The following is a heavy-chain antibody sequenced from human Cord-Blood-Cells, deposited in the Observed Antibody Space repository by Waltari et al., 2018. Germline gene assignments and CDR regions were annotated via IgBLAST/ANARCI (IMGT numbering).Heavy chain of an antibody. CDR3: ARSHHCSSTSCYYYYYYMDV. Sequence: QVQLVQSGAEVKKPGSSVKVYCKAYGATFSSYAISWVRQAPGQGLEWMGGIIPIFGTANYAQKFQGRVTITADESTSTAYMELSSLRSEDTAVYYCARSHHCSSTSCYYYYYYMDVWGKGTTVTVSS. CDR1: GATFSSYA. CDR2: IIPIFGTA. J-gene: IGHJ6*03. V-gene: IGHV1-69*01. D-gene: IGHD2-2*01.